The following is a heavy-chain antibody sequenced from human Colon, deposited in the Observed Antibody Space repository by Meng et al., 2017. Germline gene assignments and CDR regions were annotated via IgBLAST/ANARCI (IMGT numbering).Heavy chain of an antibody. CDR3: ARDHMGSLDY. D-gene: IGHD1-26*01. CDR1: GGSVSSAGYQ. J-gene: IGHJ4*02. Sequence: QVQLQESGPGLVGPSETRSLICSVSGGSVSSAGYQWSWIRQPPGKGLEWIGYASTNYNPSLRSRVTISVDTSKNQFSLRLTSVTAADTAVYYCARDHMGSLDYWGQGILVTVSS. V-gene: IGHV4-61*08. CDR2: AST.